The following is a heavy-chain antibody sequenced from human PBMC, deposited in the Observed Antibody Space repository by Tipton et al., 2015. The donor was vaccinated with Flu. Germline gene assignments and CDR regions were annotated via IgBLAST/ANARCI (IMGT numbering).Heavy chain of an antibody. CDR1: GYTFTGYY. CDR3: ARVYYYDSSGYYRPTYFDY. V-gene: IGHV1-2*02. D-gene: IGHD3-22*01. Sequence: QLVQSGAEVKKPGASVRVSCKASGYTFTGYYMHWVRQAPGQGLEWMGWINPNSGGTNYAQKFQGRVTMTRDTSISTAYMELSRLRSDDTAVYYCARVYYYDSSGYYRPTYFDYWRQGTLVTVSS. CDR2: INPNSGGT. J-gene: IGHJ4*02.